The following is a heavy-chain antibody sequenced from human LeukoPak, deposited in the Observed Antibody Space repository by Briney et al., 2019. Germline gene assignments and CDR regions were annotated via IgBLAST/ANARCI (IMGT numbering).Heavy chain of an antibody. J-gene: IGHJ4*02. CDR1: GFTFSSYW. CDR2: IKQDGSEK. D-gene: IGHD3-10*01. CDR3: ARKLLSYYYGSGSHDY. Sequence: GGSLRLSCAASGFTFSSYWMSWVRQAPGKGLEWVANIKQDGSEKYYVDSVKGRFTISRDNAKNSLYLQMNSLRAEDTAVYYCARKLLSYYYGSGSHDYWGQGTLVTVSS. V-gene: IGHV3-7*01.